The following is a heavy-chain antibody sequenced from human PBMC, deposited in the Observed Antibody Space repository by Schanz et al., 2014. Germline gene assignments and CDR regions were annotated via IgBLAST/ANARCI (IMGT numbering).Heavy chain of an antibody. J-gene: IGHJ5*02. Sequence: VQLVESGGDLVQPGGSLRLSCSASGFTFSTFAMHWVRQAPGKGLEWVAVIWSDGTNEYYADSVKGRFTISRDNSKNTLYLQMNTLRAEDTAVYYCARPALWFGDNCFDPWGQGTLVTVSS. CDR3: ARPALWFGDNCFDP. CDR1: GFTFSTFA. D-gene: IGHD3-10*01. V-gene: IGHV3-33*08. CDR2: IWSDGTNE.